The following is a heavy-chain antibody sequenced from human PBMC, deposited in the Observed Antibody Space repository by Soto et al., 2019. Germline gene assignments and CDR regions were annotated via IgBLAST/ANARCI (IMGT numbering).Heavy chain of an antibody. CDR1: GGSISSGDYY. Sequence: QVQLQESGPGLVKPSQTLSLTCTVSGGSISSGDYYWSWIRQHPGKGLEWIGYIYYSGSTYYNPSPKSRVTISVDTSKNQSSLKLSSVTAADTAVYYCARGPGSGWYDYWGQGTLVTVSS. V-gene: IGHV4-31*03. CDR3: ARGPGSGWYDY. CDR2: IYYSGST. J-gene: IGHJ4*02. D-gene: IGHD6-19*01.